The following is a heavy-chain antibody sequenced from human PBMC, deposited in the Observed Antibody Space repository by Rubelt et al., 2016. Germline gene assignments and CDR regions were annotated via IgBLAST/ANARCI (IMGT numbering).Heavy chain of an antibody. J-gene: IGHJ3*02. Sequence: GRSLRLSCAPSGFIFSNYAMHWVRQAPGKGLEWVAIIWYDGSDKYYSDSVKGRFTISRDNSKNTLYLQMNSLRADDTAVYYCARYCFGGNCNDAFDIWGQGTMVTVSS. CDR2: IWYDGSDK. D-gene: IGHD4-23*01. CDR3: ARYCFGGNCNDAFDI. CDR1: GFIFSNYA. V-gene: IGHV3-33*01.